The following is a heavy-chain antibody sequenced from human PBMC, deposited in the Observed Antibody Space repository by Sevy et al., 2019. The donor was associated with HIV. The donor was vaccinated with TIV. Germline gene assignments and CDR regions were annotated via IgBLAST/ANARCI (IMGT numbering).Heavy chain of an antibody. J-gene: IGHJ6*03. V-gene: IGHV4-59*01. CDR1: GGSISSYY. Sequence: SETLSLTCTVSGGSISSYYWSWIRQSPGKGLEWIGDIYYNSGGTNYNPSLKSRVTISVDTSNNQFSLKLSSVTAADTAVYYCARGTAAAAPAYYYWYYMDVWAKGTTVTVSS. D-gene: IGHD6-13*01. CDR3: ARGTAAAAPAYYYWYYMDV. CDR2: IYYNSGGT.